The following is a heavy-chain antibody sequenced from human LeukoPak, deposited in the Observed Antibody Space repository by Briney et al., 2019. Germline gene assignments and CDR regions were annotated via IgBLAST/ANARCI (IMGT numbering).Heavy chain of an antibody. Sequence: ESGPRLVKPSETLSLTCTVSGGSISSYYWSWIRQPPGKGLEWIGSIYYSGSTYYNPSLKSRVTISVDTSKNQFSLKLSSVTAADTAVYYCARDRRTEKGNWFDPWGQGTLVTVSS. CDR1: GGSISSYY. V-gene: IGHV4-39*02. J-gene: IGHJ5*02. CDR3: ARDRRTEKGNWFDP. CDR2: IYYSGST.